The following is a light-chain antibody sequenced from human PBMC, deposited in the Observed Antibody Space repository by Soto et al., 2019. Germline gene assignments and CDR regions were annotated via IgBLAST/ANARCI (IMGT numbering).Light chain of an antibody. CDR2: DAS. J-gene: IGKJ5*01. V-gene: IGKV1-5*01. Sequence: DIQMTQSPPTLSASVGDRVTITFRASQSISSWLAWYQQKPGKAPKLLIYDASSLESGVPSRFSGSGSGTEFTLTISSLQPDDFATYYCQQYNSYSITFGQGTRLEIK. CDR1: QSISSW. CDR3: QQYNSYSIT.